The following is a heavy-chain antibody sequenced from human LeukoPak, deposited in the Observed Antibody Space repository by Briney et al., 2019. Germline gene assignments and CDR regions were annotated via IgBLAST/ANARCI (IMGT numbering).Heavy chain of an antibody. D-gene: IGHD2-21*02. CDR1: GSTVSSNY. CDR2: IYSGGST. V-gene: IGHV3-53*01. Sequence: GGSLRLSCAASGSTVSSNYMSWVRQAPGKGLEWVSVIYSGGSTYYADSVKGRFTISRDNSKNTLYLQMNSLRAEDAAVYYCARVSPEVTLDYWGQGTLVTVSS. CDR3: ARVSPEVTLDY. J-gene: IGHJ4*02.